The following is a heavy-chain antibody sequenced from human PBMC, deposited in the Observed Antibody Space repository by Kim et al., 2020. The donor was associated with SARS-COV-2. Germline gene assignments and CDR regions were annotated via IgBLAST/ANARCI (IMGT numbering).Heavy chain of an antibody. J-gene: IGHJ4*02. CDR1: GFTFSDYA. Sequence: GGSLRLSCAASGFTFSDYAMHWVRRAPGKGLEWVAVISHSGREKFFAESVKGRFSISRDNSNNTLCLQMNRLSGEDTAVYYCARAIPGKEGFDYWGQGILVTVSS. CDR3: ARAIPGKEGFDY. CDR2: ISHSGREK. V-gene: IGHV3-30*04. D-gene: IGHD2-21*01.